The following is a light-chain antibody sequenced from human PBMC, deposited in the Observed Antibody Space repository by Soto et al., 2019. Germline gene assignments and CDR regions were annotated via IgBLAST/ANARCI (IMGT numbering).Light chain of an antibody. CDR2: GNS. V-gene: IGLV1-40*03. CDR1: SSNIGAGYD. CDR3: QSYDSSLSGWV. Sequence: QAVVTQPPSVSGAPGQRVTISGTGSSSNIGAGYDVHWYQQLPGTAPKLLTYGNSSRPSGVPDRFSGSKSGASASLAITGLQAEDEADYYCQSYDSSLSGWVFGGGTKVTVL. J-gene: IGLJ3*02.